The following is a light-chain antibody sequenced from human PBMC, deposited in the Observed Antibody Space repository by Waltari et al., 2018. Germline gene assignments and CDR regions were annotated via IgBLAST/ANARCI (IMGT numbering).Light chain of an antibody. J-gene: IGKJ1*01. CDR2: GAS. CDR3: QQYNSDDWT. CDR1: QNIRDW. V-gene: IGKV1-5*01. Sequence: DVQMTQSPSTLSASVGDRVTITCRASQNIRDWLAWFQQRPGKAPRLLIYGASTLQTGVPARFSGSGSGTEFTLTINSLQPDDFATYYCQQYNSDDWTFGQGTKVEI.